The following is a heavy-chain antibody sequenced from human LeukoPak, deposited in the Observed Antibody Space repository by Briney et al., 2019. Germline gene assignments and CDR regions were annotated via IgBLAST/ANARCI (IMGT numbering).Heavy chain of an antibody. CDR1: GFTLGNYA. V-gene: IGHV3-33*01. CDR2: LWYDGTKK. J-gene: IGHJ2*01. D-gene: IGHD4-17*01. CDR3: ARAPPTDWYFDL. Sequence: GKSLTLSCAASGFTLGNYAMHWVRQAPGKGLEWVAALWYDGTKKYYTDSVAGRFAISRDNSKNTLYPQMNSLRAEDSAVYYCARAPPTDWYFDLWGRGTLFTVSS.